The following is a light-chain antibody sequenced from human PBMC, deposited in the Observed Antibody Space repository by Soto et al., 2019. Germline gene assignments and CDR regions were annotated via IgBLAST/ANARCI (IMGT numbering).Light chain of an antibody. Sequence: DIQMTQSPSSMSASVGDRVPITCRSSQNILSYLRWYQHKPGKAPYLLIYAASSLQSGVPSRFSGSGSGTDFALTISSLQPEDFAPFYCQQSYSVPHTFGQGTKLEI. CDR2: AAS. J-gene: IGKJ2*01. CDR1: QNILSY. V-gene: IGKV1-39*01. CDR3: QQSYSVPHT.